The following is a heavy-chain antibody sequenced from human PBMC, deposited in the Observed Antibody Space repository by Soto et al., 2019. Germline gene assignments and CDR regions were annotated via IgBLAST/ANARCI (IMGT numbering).Heavy chain of an antibody. V-gene: IGHV5-51*01. CDR2: IYPDDSDT. Sequence: GESLKISCKGSGYSFTSYWIGWVRQMPGKGLEWMGIIYPDDSDTRYSPSFQGQVTISADKSISTAYLQWSSLKASDTAMYYCARQGVFGWLQSKYYFDYWGQGTLVTVSS. CDR1: GYSFTSYW. D-gene: IGHD3-16*02. J-gene: IGHJ4*02. CDR3: ARQGVFGWLQSKYYFDY.